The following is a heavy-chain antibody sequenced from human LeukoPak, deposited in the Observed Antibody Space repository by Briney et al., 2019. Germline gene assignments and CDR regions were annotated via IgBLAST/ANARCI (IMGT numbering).Heavy chain of an antibody. CDR2: IYYSGST. Sequence: SETLSLTCAVSGGSITSTSYYWGWIRQPPGKGLEWIGSIYYSGSTYYNPSLKSRVTISVATSKNQFSLKLSSVTAADMAVYYCASDTYGYVTPGYFDYWGQGILVTVSS. D-gene: IGHD5-18*01. J-gene: IGHJ4*02. V-gene: IGHV4-39*01. CDR1: GGSITSTSYY. CDR3: ASDTYGYVTPGYFDY.